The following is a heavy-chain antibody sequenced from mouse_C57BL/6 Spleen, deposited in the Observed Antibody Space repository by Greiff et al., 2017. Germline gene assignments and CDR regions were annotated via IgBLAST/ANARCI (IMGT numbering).Heavy chain of an antibody. J-gene: IGHJ2*01. CDR2: INPYNGGT. CDR1: GYTFTDYY. V-gene: IGHV1-19*01. Sequence: EVQLQQSGPVLVKPGASVKMSCKASGYTFTDYYMNWVKQSHGKSLEWIGVINPYNGGTSYNQKFKGKATLTVDKSSSTAYMELNSRTSEDSAVYYCARKGGYSKGDYFDYWGQGTTLTVSS. CDR3: ARKGGYSKGDYFDY. D-gene: IGHD2-5*01.